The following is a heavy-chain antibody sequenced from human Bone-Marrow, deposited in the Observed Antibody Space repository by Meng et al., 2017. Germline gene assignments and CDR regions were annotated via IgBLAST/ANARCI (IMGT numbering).Heavy chain of an antibody. V-gene: IGHV4-30-4*01. CDR2: IYYSGST. D-gene: IGHD2-15*01. CDR1: GGFISNSDDY. CDR3: ARVGYCSGGSCSFRYFDY. J-gene: IGHJ4*02. Sequence: QVQLQESGPGLVKPSQTLSLTCTVSGGFISNSDDYGSWIRQPPGKGLEWIGYIYYSGSTYYNPSLKSRVIISVDTSKTQFSLKLSSVTAADTAVHYCARVGYCSGGSCSFRYFDYWGQGILVTVSS.